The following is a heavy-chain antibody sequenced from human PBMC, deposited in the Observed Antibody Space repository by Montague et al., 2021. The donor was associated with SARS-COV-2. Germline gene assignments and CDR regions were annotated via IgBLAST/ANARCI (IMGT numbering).Heavy chain of an antibody. CDR2: VDSAGST. J-gene: IGHJ4*02. Sequence: SETLSLTCTVSAGSLSSRSNYWGWIRQPPGMGLQWIGGVDSAGSTYYSPSLKSRVTISLDTSKNQFSLKLSSVTAADTAVYYCARGWFSPMLVVVIRGPFDYWGQGALVTVSS. CDR1: AGSLSSRSNY. CDR3: ARGWFSPMLVVVIRGPFDY. V-gene: IGHV4-39*07. D-gene: IGHD3-22*01.